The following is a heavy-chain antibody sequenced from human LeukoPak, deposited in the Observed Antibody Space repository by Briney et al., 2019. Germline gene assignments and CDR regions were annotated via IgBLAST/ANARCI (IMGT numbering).Heavy chain of an antibody. D-gene: IGHD1-1*01. CDR1: GHSFATYW. CDR3: AIAIQQLVPLGGYYYYMDV. CDR2: IYPGDSDT. J-gene: IGHJ6*03. V-gene: IGHV5-51*01. Sequence: GESLKISCKGSGHSFATYWMGWVSQMPGRGLEWKGIIYPGDSDTKYSPSFEGQVTLSVDRSISTAYLQWRTLKASDTAMYCCAIAIQQLVPLGGYYYYMDVWGKGTTVTVSS.